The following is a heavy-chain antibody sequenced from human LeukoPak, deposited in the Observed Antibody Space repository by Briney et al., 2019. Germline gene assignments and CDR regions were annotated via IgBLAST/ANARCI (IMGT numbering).Heavy chain of an antibody. D-gene: IGHD3-22*01. J-gene: IGHJ6*03. CDR3: ARGRDSSGYYPMLVGMYYMDV. CDR1: GGSISSSSYY. V-gene: IGHV4-39*07. CDR2: IYYSGST. Sequence: KPSETLSLTCTVSGGSISSSSYYWGWIRQPPGKGLEWIGSIYYSGSTYYNPSLKSRVTISVDTSKNQFSLKLSSVTAADTAVYYCARGRDSSGYYPMLVGMYYMDVWGKGTTVTVSS.